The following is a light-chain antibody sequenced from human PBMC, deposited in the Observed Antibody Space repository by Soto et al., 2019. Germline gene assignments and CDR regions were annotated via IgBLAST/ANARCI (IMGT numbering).Light chain of an antibody. V-gene: IGKV3-15*01. J-gene: IGKJ3*01. CDR2: GAS. CDR1: QSVSSN. Sequence: EIVMTQSPATLSVSPGERATLSCRASQSVSSNLAWYQQKPGQAPRLLIYGASTGATGITARFSGSGSGTEFSLTICSLQSEDFAFYYCQQYNRWPFTFGPGTRVDI. CDR3: QQYNRWPFT.